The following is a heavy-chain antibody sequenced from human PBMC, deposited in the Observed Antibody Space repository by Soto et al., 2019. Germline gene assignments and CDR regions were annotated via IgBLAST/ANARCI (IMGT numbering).Heavy chain of an antibody. CDR2: ISGSGYRT. Sequence: EVQLLESGGGLVQPGGSLRLSCAASGFTFSSHAMSWVRQVPGKGLEWVSAISGSGYRTYYADSVKGRFTVSRDNSKNTLYLQLNTLRAEDTAVYYCAIDRDARSWTAGYDVWGQGTRVTVSS. D-gene: IGHD6-13*01. CDR3: AIDRDARSWTAGYDV. V-gene: IGHV3-23*01. J-gene: IGHJ3*01. CDR1: GFTFSSHA.